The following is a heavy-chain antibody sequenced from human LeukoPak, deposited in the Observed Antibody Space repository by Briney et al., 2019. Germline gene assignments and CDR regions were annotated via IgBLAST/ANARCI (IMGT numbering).Heavy chain of an antibody. V-gene: IGHV3-23*01. CDR1: GFTFSNYA. J-gene: IGHJ4*02. CDR3: AKDRTSMNY. D-gene: IGHD3-22*01. CDR2: ISGGDDRT. Sequence: PGGSLRLSCTASGFTFSNYAMSWVRQAPGKGLEWVSGISGGDDRTYYADSVKGRFTISRDNSKDTLYLQMNSLRAEDTALYYCAKDRTSMNYWGQGTLVTVSS.